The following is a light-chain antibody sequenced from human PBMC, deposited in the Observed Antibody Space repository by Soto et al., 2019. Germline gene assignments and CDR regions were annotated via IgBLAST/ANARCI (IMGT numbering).Light chain of an antibody. CDR2: DVS. Sequence: EIVLTQSPATLSLSPGERATLSCRASQSVSTYLAWYQQKPGQAPRLLIYDVSNRATGIPSRFSGSGSGTDFTLTISSLEPEDFAVYYCQQRYTFAQGTKLEIK. V-gene: IGKV3-11*01. J-gene: IGKJ2*01. CDR1: QSVSTY. CDR3: QQRYT.